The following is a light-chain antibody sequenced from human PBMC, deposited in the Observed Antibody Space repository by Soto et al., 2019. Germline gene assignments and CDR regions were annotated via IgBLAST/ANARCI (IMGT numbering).Light chain of an antibody. V-gene: IGLV2-11*01. CDR2: ADT. J-gene: IGLJ2*01. CDR3: CSYAGSDTDV. CDR1: SSDVGAYNY. Sequence: QSVLTQPRSVSGSPGQSVTISCTGTSSDVGAYNYVSWYQQHPGKAPKLIIYADTKRPSGVPDRFSGSKSGNTASLTISGLQAEDDADYYCCSYAGSDTDVFGGGTKLTVL.